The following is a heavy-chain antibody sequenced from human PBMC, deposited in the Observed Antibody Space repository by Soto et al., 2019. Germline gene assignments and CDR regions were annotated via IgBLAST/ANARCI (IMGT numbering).Heavy chain of an antibody. D-gene: IGHD2-2*01. J-gene: IGHJ6*02. CDR1: GFTFSSYA. V-gene: IGHV3-30-3*01. CDR2: ISYDGSNK. Sequence: GGSLRLSCAASGFTFSSYAMHWVRQAPGKGLEWVAVISYDGSNKYYADSVKGRFTISRDNSKNTLYLQMNSLRAEDTAVYYCARDLNGSSSTSCYYYYGMDVCGQGTTVTVSS. CDR3: ARDLNGSSSTSCYYYYGMDV.